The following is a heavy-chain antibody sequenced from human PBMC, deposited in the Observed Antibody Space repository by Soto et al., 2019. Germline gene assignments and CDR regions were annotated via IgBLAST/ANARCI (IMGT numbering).Heavy chain of an antibody. V-gene: IGHV4-61*01. J-gene: IGHJ4*02. CDR2: VFYSGIT. Sequence: SETLSLTCPVSGGSVNNGSYYWNWIRQPPGKGLEWVGFVFYSGITNYSPSLRSRVTISLDTSKNQFSLKLNSVSAADTAVYYCARRLAGSPRCFDFWGQILQVTFST. CDR1: GGSVNNGSYY. D-gene: IGHD1-1*01. CDR3: ARRLAGSPRCFDF.